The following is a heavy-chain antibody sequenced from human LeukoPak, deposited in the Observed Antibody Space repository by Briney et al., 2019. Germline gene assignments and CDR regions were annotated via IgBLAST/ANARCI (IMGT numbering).Heavy chain of an antibody. Sequence: PGRSLRLSCEASGFTFSSYGMHWVRQAPGKGLEWVAVISYDGSNKYYADSVKGRFTISRDNSKNTLYLQMNSLRAEDTAVYYCAKDSDYYSSGWGEPNWFDPWGQGTLVTVSS. CDR2: ISYDGSNK. CDR3: AKDSDYYSSGWGEPNWFDP. J-gene: IGHJ5*02. CDR1: GFTFSSYG. V-gene: IGHV3-30*18. D-gene: IGHD6-19*01.